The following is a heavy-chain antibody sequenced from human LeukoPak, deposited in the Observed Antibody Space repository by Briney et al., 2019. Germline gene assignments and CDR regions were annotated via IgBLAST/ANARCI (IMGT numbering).Heavy chain of an antibody. CDR2: INQDGSEK. Sequence: TGGSLRLSCAASGFTFSSYWMTWVRQAPGKGLEWVANINQDGSEKHYVDSVKGRFTISRDNSKNTLYLQMNSLRAEDTAVYYCAKDHGGIAIWGQGTMVTVSS. D-gene: IGHD6-13*01. CDR3: AKDHGGIAI. V-gene: IGHV3-7*01. J-gene: IGHJ3*02. CDR1: GFTFSSYW.